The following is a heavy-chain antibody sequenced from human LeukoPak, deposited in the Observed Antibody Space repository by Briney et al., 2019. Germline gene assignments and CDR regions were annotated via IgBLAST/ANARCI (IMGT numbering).Heavy chain of an antibody. D-gene: IGHD1-26*01. V-gene: IGHV3-30*18. CDR1: GFTFSSYG. CDR3: AKDPSGSTPHY. CDR2: ISYDGSNK. Sequence: PGGSLRLSCAASGFTFSSYGMHWVRQAPGKGLEWVAVISYDGSNKYYADSVKGRFTISRDNSKNTLYLQMNSLRAEDTAVYYCAKDPSGSTPHYWGQGTLVTVSS. J-gene: IGHJ4*02.